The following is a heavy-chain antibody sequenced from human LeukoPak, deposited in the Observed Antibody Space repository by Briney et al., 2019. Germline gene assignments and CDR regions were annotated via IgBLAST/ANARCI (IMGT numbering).Heavy chain of an antibody. J-gene: IGHJ3*02. V-gene: IGHV4-39*07. D-gene: IGHD2-2*01. CDR3: ARESRVDDAFDI. CDR2: IYYSGST. Sequence: SETLSLTCTVSGGSISSSSYYWGWIRQPPGKGLEWIGSIYYSGSTYYNPSLKSRVTISVDTSKNQFSLKLSSVTAADTAVYYCARESRVDDAFDIWGQGTMVTVSS. CDR1: GGSISSSSYY.